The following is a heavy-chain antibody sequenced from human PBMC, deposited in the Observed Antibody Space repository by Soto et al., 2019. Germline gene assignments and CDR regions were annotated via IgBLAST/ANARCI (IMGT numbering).Heavy chain of an antibody. J-gene: IGHJ3*02. CDR2: TYYRSKWYN. V-gene: IGHV6-1*01. CDR1: GESVACNSAA. D-gene: IGHD3-3*01. Sequence: TLSLTCAMSGESVACNSAAWNWIRQSPSRGLEWLGRTYYRSKWYNDYAVSVKSRITINPDTSKNQFSLQLNSVTPEDTAVYYCARESVLRFLEWSKGAFDIWGQGTMVT. CDR3: ARESVLRFLEWSKGAFDI.